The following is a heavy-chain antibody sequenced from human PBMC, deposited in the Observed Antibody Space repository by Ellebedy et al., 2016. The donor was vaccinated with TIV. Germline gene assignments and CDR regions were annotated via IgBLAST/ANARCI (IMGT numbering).Heavy chain of an antibody. Sequence: TFSSYSMNWVRQPPGKGLEWIGSVYYSGSPYYNPSFKSRVTLSADTSKNHFSLNLTSVTAADTAVYYCARIDSWQPIDDWGQGILVTVSS. CDR2: VYYSGSP. V-gene: IGHV4-39*02. CDR3: ARIDSWQPIDD. D-gene: IGHD3-9*01. CDR1: TFSSYS. J-gene: IGHJ4*02.